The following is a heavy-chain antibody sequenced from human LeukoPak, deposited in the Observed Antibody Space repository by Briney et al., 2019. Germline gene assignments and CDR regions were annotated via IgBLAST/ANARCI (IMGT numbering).Heavy chain of an antibody. D-gene: IGHD3-10*01. Sequence: PGGSLRLSCAASGFTFSSYAMSWVRQAPGKGLEWVSAISGSGGSTYYADSVKGRFTISRDNSKNTLYLQMNSLRAEDTAVYYCAKGVDYYYYYGMDVWGQGTTVTVSS. CDR3: AKGVDYYYYYGMDV. CDR2: ISGSGGST. J-gene: IGHJ6*02. V-gene: IGHV3-23*01. CDR1: GFTFSSYA.